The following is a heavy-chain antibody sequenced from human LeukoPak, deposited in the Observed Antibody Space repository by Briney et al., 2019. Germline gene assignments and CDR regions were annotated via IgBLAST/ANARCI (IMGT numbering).Heavy chain of an antibody. CDR1: GFTFSTSG. J-gene: IGHJ3*02. D-gene: IGHD3-22*01. Sequence: GGSLRLSCAASGFTFSTSGMHWVRQAPGKGLEWVAFIRFDGSNKYYADSVKGRFTISRDNSKNTLYLQMNSLRAEDTAVYYCAKGRYYYDSSDAFDIWGQGTMVTVSS. CDR3: AKGRYYYDSSDAFDI. V-gene: IGHV3-30*02. CDR2: IRFDGSNK.